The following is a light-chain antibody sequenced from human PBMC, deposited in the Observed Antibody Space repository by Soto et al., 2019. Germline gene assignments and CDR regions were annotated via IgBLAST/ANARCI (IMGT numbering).Light chain of an antibody. CDR3: QQRSNWPLT. CDR1: QSVSSY. J-gene: IGKJ4*01. V-gene: IGKV3-11*01. CDR2: DAS. Sequence: EIVLTQSPATLSLSPGGRGTLSCRASQSVSSYLAWYQQKPGQAPRLLIYDASNRATGIPARFSGSGSGTDFTLTISSLDPADFAVYYCQQRSNWPLTFGGGTKVEIK.